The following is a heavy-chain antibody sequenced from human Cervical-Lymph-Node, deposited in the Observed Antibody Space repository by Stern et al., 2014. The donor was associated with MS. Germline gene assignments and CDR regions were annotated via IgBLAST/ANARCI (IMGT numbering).Heavy chain of an antibody. CDR1: RGTFSNHA. CDR3: ARVWERIATRPRYWYSDL. D-gene: IGHD6-6*01. CDR2: IIPSLGTT. Sequence: VQLVQSGAEVKKPGSSVKVSCKVSRGTFSNHAINWVRQAPGQGLEWMGGIIPSLGTTKYSQKLQGRVTVTADESTSTAYMELGSLTSEDTAIYYCARVWERIATRPRYWYSDLWGRGTLVTVSS. J-gene: IGHJ2*01. V-gene: IGHV1-69*01.